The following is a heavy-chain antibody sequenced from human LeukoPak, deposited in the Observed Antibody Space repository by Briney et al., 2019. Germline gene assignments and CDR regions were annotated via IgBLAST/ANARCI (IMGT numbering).Heavy chain of an antibody. V-gene: IGHV3-53*01. J-gene: IGHJ4*02. CDR2: IYSGGST. CDR3: ARDWGSGSFYAEPYFDY. Sequence: GGSLRLSCAASGFTFDDHAMHWVRQAPGKGLEWVSVIYSGGSTDYADSVEGRFTISRDNSKNTLYLQMNSLRAEDTAVYYCARDWGSGSFYAEPYFDYWGQGTLVTVSS. CDR1: GFTFDDHA. D-gene: IGHD3-10*01.